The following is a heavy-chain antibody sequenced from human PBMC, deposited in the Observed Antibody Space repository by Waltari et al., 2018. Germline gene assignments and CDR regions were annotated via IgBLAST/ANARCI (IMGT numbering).Heavy chain of an antibody. D-gene: IGHD3-9*01. CDR1: GGSMIISSYF. J-gene: IGHJ5*01. CDR3: ARHEDDVSTGHFTWFDS. V-gene: IGHV4-39*01. CDR2: IFYSGTT. Sequence: QLRESGPGLVKPSETLSPRCPVSGGSMIISSYFWAWIRQPPGKGLEWIGSIFYSGTTYQNPSLKSRVAMSIDTSNNHFSLRMTSMTAADTAMYYCARHEDDVSTGHFTWFDSWGQGTRVTVSS.